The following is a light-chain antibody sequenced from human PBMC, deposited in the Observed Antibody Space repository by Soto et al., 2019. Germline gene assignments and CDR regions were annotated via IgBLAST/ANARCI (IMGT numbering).Light chain of an antibody. Sequence: EIVLTPWPGTLSLSPAACGMLCCVPSQRVINNYLAWYQQKPGQAPRLLIYGASNRATGIPDRFSGSGSGTDFTLTISRLEPEDFAVYYCQQYCSSGTFCQGANVDIK. CDR2: GAS. J-gene: IGKJ1*01. CDR3: QQYCSSGT. CDR1: QRVINNY. V-gene: IGKV3-20*01.